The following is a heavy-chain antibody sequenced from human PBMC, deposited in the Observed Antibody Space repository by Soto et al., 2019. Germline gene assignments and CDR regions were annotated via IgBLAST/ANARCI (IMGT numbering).Heavy chain of an antibody. D-gene: IGHD3-22*01. J-gene: IGHJ4*02. CDR1: GYSISSGYY. Sequence: PSETLSLTCAVSGYSISSGYYWGCIRQPPGKGLEWIGSIYHSGSTYYNPSLKSRVTISVDTSKNQFSLKLSSVTAADTAVYYCAGRGRLYYYDSSGYYGYWGQGTLVTVSS. CDR2: IYHSGST. V-gene: IGHV4-38-2*01. CDR3: AGRGRLYYYDSSGYYGY.